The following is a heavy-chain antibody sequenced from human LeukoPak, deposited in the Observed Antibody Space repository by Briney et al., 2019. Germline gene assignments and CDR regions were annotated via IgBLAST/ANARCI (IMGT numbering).Heavy chain of an antibody. CDR3: ARKRATDNWFDP. D-gene: IGHD5-12*01. Sequence: GGSLRLSCAASGFTVSSNYMSWVRQAPGKGLEWVSVIYSGGSTYYADSVKGRFTISRDNSKNTLYLQMNSLRAEDTAVYYCARKRATDNWFDPWGQGTLVTVSS. V-gene: IGHV3-53*01. CDR2: IYSGGST. CDR1: GFTVSSNY. J-gene: IGHJ5*02.